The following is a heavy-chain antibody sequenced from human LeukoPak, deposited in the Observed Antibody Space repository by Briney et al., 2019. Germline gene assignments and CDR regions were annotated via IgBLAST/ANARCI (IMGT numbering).Heavy chain of an antibody. CDR3: ARVTRGYSYGPLDH. V-gene: IGHV4-59*01. D-gene: IGHD5-18*01. CDR1: GGSISTYY. J-gene: IGHJ4*02. CDR2: IYYSGTTSGST. Sequence: SETLSLTCTISGGSISTYYWSWIRQPPGKGLEWIGYIYYSGTTSGSTNYNASLKSRVTISLDTSKNQFSLKVSSVTAADTAVYYCARVTRGYSYGPLDHWGQGILVTVSS.